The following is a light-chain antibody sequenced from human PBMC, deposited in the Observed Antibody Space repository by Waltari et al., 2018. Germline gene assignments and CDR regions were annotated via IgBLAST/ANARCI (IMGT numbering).Light chain of an antibody. Sequence: DIQMTQSPSSLSASVGDRVTITCRASQSISSYLNWYQQKPGKAPKLLIYAASSLQSGVPSRCSGRGSGTAFTLTISSLQPADFATYYCQQSYSTLSFTFGPGTKVDIK. CDR2: AAS. CDR3: QQSYSTLSFT. CDR1: QSISSY. V-gene: IGKV1-39*01. J-gene: IGKJ3*01.